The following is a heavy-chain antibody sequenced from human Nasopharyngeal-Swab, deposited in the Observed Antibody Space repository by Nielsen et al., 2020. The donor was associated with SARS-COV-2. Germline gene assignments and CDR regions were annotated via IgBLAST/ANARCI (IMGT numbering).Heavy chain of an antibody. V-gene: IGHV3-23*02. CDR3: AKKGQQWLADDAFDT. CDR2: ISGSGVST. CDR1: GFTFSSYA. Sequence: GGSLRLSCATSGFTFSSYAMGWVRQAPGEGLEWVSVISGSGVSTYYGDSVKGRFAISRDNSKNRLYLQMNSLKVEDTAIYYCAKKGQQWLADDAFDTWGQGTLVSISS. D-gene: IGHD6-19*01. J-gene: IGHJ3*02.